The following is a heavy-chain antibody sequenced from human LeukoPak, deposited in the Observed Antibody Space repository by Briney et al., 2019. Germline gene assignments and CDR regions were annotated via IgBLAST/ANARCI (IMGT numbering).Heavy chain of an antibody. Sequence: PGGSLRLSCAASGFTFSIYSMNWVRQAPGKGLEWVAVISYDGSNKYYADSVKGRFTISRDNSKNTLYLQMNSLRPEDTAVYYCARYCSSTSCYRSHMDVWGKGTTVTVSS. CDR2: ISYDGSNK. D-gene: IGHD2-2*02. CDR3: ARYCSSTSCYRSHMDV. V-gene: IGHV3-30*03. J-gene: IGHJ6*03. CDR1: GFTFSIYS.